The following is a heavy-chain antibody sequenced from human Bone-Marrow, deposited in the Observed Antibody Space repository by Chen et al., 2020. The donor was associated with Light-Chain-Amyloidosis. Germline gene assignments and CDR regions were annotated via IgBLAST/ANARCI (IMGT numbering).Heavy chain of an antibody. CDR2: IYPCDSEA. CDR3: ARRRDGYNFDY. D-gene: IGHD5-12*01. Sequence: EVQLEQSGPEVKKPGESLKISCKGSGYTFPNYWIGWVRQMPGKGLEWMGVIYPCDSEARYSPSFEGQVTISADKSISTAYLQWGSLKASDTAMYYCARRRDGYNFDYWGQGTRVTVSS. CDR1: GYTFPNYW. J-gene: IGHJ4*02. V-gene: IGHV5-51*01.